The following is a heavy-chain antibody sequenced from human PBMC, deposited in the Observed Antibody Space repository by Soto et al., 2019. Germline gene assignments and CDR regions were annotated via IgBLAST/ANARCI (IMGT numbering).Heavy chain of an antibody. Sequence: PGGSLRLSCAASGFTFSTFVMHWVRQAPGNGLVWVSRINSDGSDTRYADSVKGRFTISRDNARNTLYLQMSSLRAEDTAVYFCVRDRDGYNFWGQGTMVTVSS. CDR3: VRDRDGYNF. D-gene: IGHD5-12*01. CDR2: INSDGSDT. J-gene: IGHJ3*01. V-gene: IGHV3-74*01. CDR1: GFTFSTFV.